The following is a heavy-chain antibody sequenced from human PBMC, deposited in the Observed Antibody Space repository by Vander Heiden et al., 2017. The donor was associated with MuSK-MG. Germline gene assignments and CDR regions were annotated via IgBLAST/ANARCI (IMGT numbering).Heavy chain of an antibody. CDR2: ISSSSSYT. CDR1: GFTFSDYY. J-gene: IGHJ4*02. CDR3: ARDLTSGYGIFDY. V-gene: IGHV3-11*05. D-gene: IGHD5-12*01. Sequence: QVQLVESGGGLVKPGGSLRLSCAASGFTFSDYYMSWIRQAPGKGLEWVSYISSSSSYTNYADSVKGRFTISRDNAKNSLYLQMNSLRAEDTAVYYCARDLTSGYGIFDYWGQGTLVTVSS.